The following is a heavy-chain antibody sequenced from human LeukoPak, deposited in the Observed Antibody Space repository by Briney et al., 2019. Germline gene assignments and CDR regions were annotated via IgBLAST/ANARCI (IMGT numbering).Heavy chain of an antibody. CDR2: ISSSSSYI. Sequence: NPGGSLRLSCAASGFTFSSYSMNWVRQAPGKGLEWVSSISSSSSYIYYADSVKGRFTISRDNAKNSLYLQMNSLRAEDTAVYYCAMGYSSSQIFDYWGQGTLVTVSS. D-gene: IGHD6-13*01. CDR3: AMGYSSSQIFDY. J-gene: IGHJ4*02. CDR1: GFTFSSYS. V-gene: IGHV3-21*01.